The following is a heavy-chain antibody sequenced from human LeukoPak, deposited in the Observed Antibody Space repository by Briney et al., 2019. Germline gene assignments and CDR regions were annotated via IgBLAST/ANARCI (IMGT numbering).Heavy chain of an antibody. CDR2: MYHSGST. CDR3: ARGPRFGELLWHWFDP. J-gene: IGHJ5*02. D-gene: IGHD3-10*01. V-gene: IGHV4-38-2*02. CDR1: GYSISSGYY. Sequence: SETLSLTCTVSGYSISSGYYWGWIRQPPGKGLEWIGSMYHSGSTYYNPPLKSRVTISEDTSKNQFSLKLRSVTAADTAVYYCARGPRFGELLWHWFDPWGQGTLVTVSS.